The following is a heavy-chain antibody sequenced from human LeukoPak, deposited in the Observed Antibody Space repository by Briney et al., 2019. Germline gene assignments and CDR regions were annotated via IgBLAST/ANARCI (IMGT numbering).Heavy chain of an antibody. CDR1: GYTFTGYY. CDR3: ARGPEMASVLDY. CDR2: INPNSGGT. Sequence: GASVKVSCKASGYTFTGYYMHWVRQAPGQGLEWMGWINPNSGGTNYAQKFQGRVTMTRDTSISTAYMELCRLRSDDTAVYSCARGPEMASVLDYWGQGTLATVSP. V-gene: IGHV1-2*02. D-gene: IGHD5-24*01. J-gene: IGHJ4*02.